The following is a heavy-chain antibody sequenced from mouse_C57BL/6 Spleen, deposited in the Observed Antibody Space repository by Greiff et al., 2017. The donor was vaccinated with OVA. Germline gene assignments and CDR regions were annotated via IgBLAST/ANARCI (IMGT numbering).Heavy chain of an antibody. Sequence: QVQLQQPGAELVRPGTSVKLSCKASGYTFTSYWMHWVKQRPGQGLEWIGVIDPSDSYTNYNQKFKGKATLTVDTSSSTAYMQLSSLTSEDSAVYYCARWNYGSKSGFDYWGQGTTLTVSS. D-gene: IGHD1-1*01. CDR3: ARWNYGSKSGFDY. CDR1: GYTFTSYW. V-gene: IGHV1-59*01. J-gene: IGHJ2*01. CDR2: IDPSDSYT.